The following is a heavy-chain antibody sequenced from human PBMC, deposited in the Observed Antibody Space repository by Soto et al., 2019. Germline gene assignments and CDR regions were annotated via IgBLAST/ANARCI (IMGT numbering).Heavy chain of an antibody. CDR2: IYYSGST. CDR3: ASFGLRKDKYAILTGYYRWGGRVDY. J-gene: IGHJ4*02. CDR1: GGSVRSGSYY. D-gene: IGHD3-9*01. Sequence: SETLSLTCTVSGGSVRSGSYYWSWNRQPPGKGREWIGYIYYSGSTNYNPSLKSRVTISVDTSKKQFSLTLSSVTAADTAVYYCASFGLRKDKYAILTGYYRWGGRVDYWGQGTLVTVSS. V-gene: IGHV4-61*01.